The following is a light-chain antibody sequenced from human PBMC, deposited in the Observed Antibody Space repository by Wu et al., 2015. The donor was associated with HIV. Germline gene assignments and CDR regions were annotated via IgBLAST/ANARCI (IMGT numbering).Light chain of an antibody. CDR3: QQYNDWPET. Sequence: EIVMTQSPATLSVSPGERGTLSCRTSESVSSNLAWYQQKPGQAPRLLIYDASTRATGIPARFSGSGSGTEFTLTISSLQSEDFAVYYCQQYNDWPETFGQGTKVEVK. J-gene: IGKJ1*01. V-gene: IGKV3-15*01. CDR1: ESVSSN. CDR2: DAS.